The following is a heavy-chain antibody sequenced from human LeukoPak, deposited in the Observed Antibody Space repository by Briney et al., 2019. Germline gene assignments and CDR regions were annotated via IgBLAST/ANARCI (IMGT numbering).Heavy chain of an antibody. CDR2: MFTGGST. J-gene: IGHJ2*01. V-gene: IGHV4-4*07. CDR1: GGSVNSYY. D-gene: IGHD1-26*01. Sequence: SETLSLTCTVSGGSVNSYYWSWIRQPAGRGLEWIGRMFTGGSTNYNPSLKSRVTMSVDTSKNQFSLKLSSVTAADTAIYYCARDRSMDGSQYRWYFDLWGRGTLVTVSS. CDR3: ARDRSMDGSQYRWYFDL.